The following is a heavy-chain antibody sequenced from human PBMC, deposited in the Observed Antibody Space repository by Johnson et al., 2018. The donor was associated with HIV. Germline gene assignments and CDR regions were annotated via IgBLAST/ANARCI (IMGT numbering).Heavy chain of an antibody. CDR1: GFTFSSYA. J-gene: IGHJ3*02. V-gene: IGHV3-30*18. Sequence: QVQLVESGGGVVQPGRSLRLSCAASGFTFSSYAMHWVRQAPGKGLEWVAVISYDGGDKYYADYVKGRFTISRDNSKSTLYLQMNSLRPEDTAVYYCAKERRAPRAFDIWGQGTMVTVSS. CDR3: AKERRAPRAFDI. CDR2: ISYDGGDK.